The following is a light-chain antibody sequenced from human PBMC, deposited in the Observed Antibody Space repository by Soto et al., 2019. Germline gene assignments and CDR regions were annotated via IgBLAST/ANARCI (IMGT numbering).Light chain of an antibody. CDR3: QQADSYPIT. J-gene: IGKJ5*01. Sequence: DIQMTQSPSSVSVSVGDSVTITCRASLDINRWLAWYQVRPGKPPKHLIAGAFVLQSGVPSRFSGSGYGTDFALTIDNLQPEDFATYYCQQADSYPITFGQGTRLET. CDR1: LDINRW. CDR2: GAF. V-gene: IGKV1-12*01.